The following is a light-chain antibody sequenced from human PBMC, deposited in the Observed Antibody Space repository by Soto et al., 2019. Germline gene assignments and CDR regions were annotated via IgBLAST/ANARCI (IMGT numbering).Light chain of an antibody. V-gene: IGKV1-5*03. CDR2: KAS. CDR3: QHYSSYSEA. CDR1: QTISSG. J-gene: IGKJ1*01. Sequence: DIQMTQSPSTLSGSVGDRVTITCRASQTISSGLAWYQQKPGKAPKLLIYKASTLKGGVPSRFSGSRSGTEFTLTISSLQPADFATYYCQHYSSYSEAFGQGTKVEL.